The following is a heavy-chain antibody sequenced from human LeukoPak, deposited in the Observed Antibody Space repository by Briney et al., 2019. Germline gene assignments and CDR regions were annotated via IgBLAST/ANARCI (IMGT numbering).Heavy chain of an antibody. V-gene: IGHV1-24*01. CDR1: GYTLTELS. D-gene: IGHD3-22*01. CDR3: ATMYYYDSSGYYLSY. Sequence: ASVKVSCKVSGYTLTELSMHWVRQAPGKGLEWMGGFDPEDGETIYAQKFQGRATMTEDTSTDTAYMELSSLRSEDTAVYYCATMYYYDSSGYYLSYWGQGTLVTVSS. J-gene: IGHJ4*02. CDR2: FDPEDGET.